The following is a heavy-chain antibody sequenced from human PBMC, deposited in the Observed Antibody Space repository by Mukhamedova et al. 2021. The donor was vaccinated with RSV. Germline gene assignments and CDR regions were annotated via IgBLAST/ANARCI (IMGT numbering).Heavy chain of an antibody. CDR2: INSDGRNT. J-gene: IGHJ4*02. V-gene: IGHV3-74*01. CDR3: ARGVYDYVVGSYRFLDY. Sequence: VRQPPGKGLVWVSRINSDGRNTSYEDSVKGRFTISRDNTKNTLFLEMTRLTAEDTAVYYCARGVYDYVVGSYRFLDYWGQGTLV. D-gene: IGHD3-16*02.